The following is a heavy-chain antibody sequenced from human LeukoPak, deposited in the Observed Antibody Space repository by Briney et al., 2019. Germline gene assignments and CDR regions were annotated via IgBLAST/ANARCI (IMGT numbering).Heavy chain of an antibody. Sequence: SGPALVKPTQTLTLTCTFSGFSLSTSGMCVSWIRQPPGKALEWLARIDWDDDKYYSASLKTRLTIFRDTSKNQVVLTMTNMDPVDTARYYCARRYCSGGSCYSEYDYFDYWGQGTLVTVSS. CDR3: ARRYCSGGSCYSEYDYFDY. CDR1: GFSLSTSGMC. J-gene: IGHJ4*02. V-gene: IGHV2-70*11. CDR2: IDWDDDK. D-gene: IGHD2-15*01.